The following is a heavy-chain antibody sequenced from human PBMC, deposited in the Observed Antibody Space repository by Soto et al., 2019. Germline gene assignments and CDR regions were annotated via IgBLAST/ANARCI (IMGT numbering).Heavy chain of an antibody. D-gene: IGHD1-7*01. V-gene: IGHV3-30-3*01. Sequence: PGGSLRLSCAASGFTFGSYAMHWVRKAPGKGLEWVAVISYDGSNKYYADSVKGRFTISRDNSKNTLYLQMNSLRAEDTAVYYCARDSLELLGDYYYGMDVWGQGTTVTVSS. CDR2: ISYDGSNK. CDR3: ARDSLELLGDYYYGMDV. CDR1: GFTFGSYA. J-gene: IGHJ6*02.